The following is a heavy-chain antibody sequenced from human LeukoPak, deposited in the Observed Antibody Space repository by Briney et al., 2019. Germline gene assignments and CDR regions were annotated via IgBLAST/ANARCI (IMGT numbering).Heavy chain of an antibody. J-gene: IGHJ4*02. D-gene: IGHD3-10*01. CDR3: ARDLFYSVSGTYYNVGRVFNY. Sequence: SETLSLTCTVSGDFITAYYWSWIRQPPGKGLEWIGSIYHSGSTYYNPSLKSRVTISVDTSKNQFSLKLSSVTAADTAVYYCARDLFYSVSGTYYNVGRVFNYWGQGTLVTVSS. CDR2: IYHSGST. CDR1: GDFITAYY. V-gene: IGHV4-38-2*02.